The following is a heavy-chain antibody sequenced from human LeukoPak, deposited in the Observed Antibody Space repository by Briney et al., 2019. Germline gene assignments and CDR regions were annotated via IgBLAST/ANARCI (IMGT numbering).Heavy chain of an antibody. CDR1: GFSFTNFW. V-gene: IGHV3-21*01. J-gene: IGHJ4*02. CDR3: ASYLSRGSYYLKPVDY. CDR2: ISSSSSYI. Sequence: TGGSLRLSCAVSGFSFTNFWMSWVRQAPGKGLEWVSSISSSSSYIYYADSVKGRFTISRDNAKNSLYLQMNSLRAEDTAVYYCASYLSRGSYYLKPVDYWGQGTLVTVSS. D-gene: IGHD1-26*01.